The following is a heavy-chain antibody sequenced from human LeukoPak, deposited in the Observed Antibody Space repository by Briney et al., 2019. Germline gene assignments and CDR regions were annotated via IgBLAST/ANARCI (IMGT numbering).Heavy chain of an antibody. Sequence: PSETLSLTCTVSGGSISSYYWSWIRQPPGKGLEWIGYIYYSGSTNYNPSLKSRVTISVDTSKNQFSLKLSSVTAADTAVYYCARDLAIVVPGYWGQGTLVTVSS. V-gene: IGHV4-59*01. CDR2: IYYSGST. D-gene: IGHD2-21*01. J-gene: IGHJ4*02. CDR3: ARDLAIVVPGY. CDR1: GGSISSYY.